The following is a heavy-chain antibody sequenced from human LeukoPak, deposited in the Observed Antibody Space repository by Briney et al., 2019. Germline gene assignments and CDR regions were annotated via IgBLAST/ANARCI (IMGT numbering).Heavy chain of an antibody. D-gene: IGHD3-10*01. CDR1: GFTFSSYA. CDR2: ISYDGSNK. Sequence: PGRSLRLSCAASGFTFSSYAMNWVRQAPGKGLEWVAFISYDGSNKYYADSVKGRFTISRDNSKNTLYLQMNSLRAEDTAVYYCASQGGLLWFGELLGGMDVWGQGTTVTVSS. J-gene: IGHJ6*02. CDR3: ASQGGLLWFGELLGGMDV. V-gene: IGHV3-30-3*01.